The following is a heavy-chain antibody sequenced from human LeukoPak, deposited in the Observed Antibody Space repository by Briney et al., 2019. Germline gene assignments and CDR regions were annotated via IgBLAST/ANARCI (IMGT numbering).Heavy chain of an antibody. CDR2: ISGSSSYI. Sequence: GGSLRLSCAASGFTFSTYNMNWVRQAPGKGLEWVSSISGSSSYIYYADSVKGRFSISRDNAKNSLYLQMNSLRAEDTAVYYCARVRQQLPKYYYYMDVWGKGTTVTVSS. CDR1: GFTFSTYN. J-gene: IGHJ6*03. V-gene: IGHV3-21*01. CDR3: ARVRQQLPKYYYYMDV. D-gene: IGHD6-13*01.